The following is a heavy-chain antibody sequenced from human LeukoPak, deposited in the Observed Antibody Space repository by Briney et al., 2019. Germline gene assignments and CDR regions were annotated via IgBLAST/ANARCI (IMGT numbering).Heavy chain of an antibody. D-gene: IGHD6-6*01. CDR1: GDSVSSNSAA. J-gene: IGHJ5*02. Sequence: SQTLSLTCAISGDSVSSNSAAWNWIRQSPSRGLEWLGRTYYRSKWYNDYAESVKSRITINADTSKNQFSLQLNSVTPEDTAVYYCAMYTGSSRWSDPWGQGTLVTVSS. CDR2: TYYRSKWYN. V-gene: IGHV6-1*01. CDR3: AMYTGSSRWSDP.